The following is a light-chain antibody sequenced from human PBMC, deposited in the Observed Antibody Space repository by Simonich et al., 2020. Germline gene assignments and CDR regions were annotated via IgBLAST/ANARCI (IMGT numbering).Light chain of an antibody. CDR2: DVS. Sequence: QSALTQPASVSGSPGQSITISCTGTSSDVGGYNYVSWYQQHPGKAPKLMIYDVSKLPSWVSNRFSGSKSGNTASLTISGLQAEDEADYYCSSYTSSSTLVFGGGTKLTVL. J-gene: IGLJ2*01. CDR3: SSYTSSSTLV. V-gene: IGLV2-14*01. CDR1: SSDVGGYNY.